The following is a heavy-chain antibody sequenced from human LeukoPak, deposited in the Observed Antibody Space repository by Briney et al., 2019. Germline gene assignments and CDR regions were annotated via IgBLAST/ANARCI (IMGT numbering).Heavy chain of an antibody. CDR2: IYYSGST. D-gene: IGHD3-10*01. V-gene: IGHV4-39*01. J-gene: IGHJ4*02. Sequence: SETLSLTCTVSGGSTSSSSYYWGWIRQPPGKGLEWIGSIYYSGSTYYNPSLKSRVTISVDTSKNQFSLKLSSVTAADTAVYYCARKRGWFGELLSEYYFDYWGQGTLVTVSS. CDR3: ARKRGWFGELLSEYYFDY. CDR1: GGSTSSSSYY.